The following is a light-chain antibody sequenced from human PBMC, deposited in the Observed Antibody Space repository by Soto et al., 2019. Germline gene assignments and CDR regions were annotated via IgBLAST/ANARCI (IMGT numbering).Light chain of an antibody. CDR3: QQYSTWQT. V-gene: IGKV3-15*01. J-gene: IGKJ1*01. Sequence: EIVMTQSPATLSVSPGERATLSCRASQSVGSNLALYQQRPGQAPRLLIQDASTRATGTPARFSGSGSGTEFTLTISSLQSEDFAVYYCQQYSTWQTFGQGTKVEIK. CDR1: QSVGSN. CDR2: DAS.